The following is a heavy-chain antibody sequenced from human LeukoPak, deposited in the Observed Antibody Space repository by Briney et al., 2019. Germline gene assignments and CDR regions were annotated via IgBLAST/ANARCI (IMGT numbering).Heavy chain of an antibody. V-gene: IGHV3-30*02. D-gene: IGHD4-23*01. Sequence: GGSLRLSCAASGFIFSSYGMHWVRQAPGKGLEWVAFIRYDGSNKYYADSVKGRFTISRDISKNTLYLQMNSLRAEDTAVYYCARDYGGSSPFDYWGQGTLVTVSS. CDR3: ARDYGGSSPFDY. CDR1: GFIFSSYG. J-gene: IGHJ4*02. CDR2: IRYDGSNK.